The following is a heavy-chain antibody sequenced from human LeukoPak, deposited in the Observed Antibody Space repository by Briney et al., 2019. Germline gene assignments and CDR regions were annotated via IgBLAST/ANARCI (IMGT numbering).Heavy chain of an antibody. V-gene: IGHV4-38-2*01. Sequence: SETLSLTCAVSGYSISSGYYWGWIRQPPGKGLEWIGSIYHSGSTYYNPSLKSRVTMSVDTSKNQFSLKLSSATAADTAVYYCARGGLYCSTTSCFDYWGQGTLVTVSS. D-gene: IGHD2-2*01. J-gene: IGHJ4*02. CDR1: GYSISSGYY. CDR2: IYHSGST. CDR3: ARGGLYCSTTSCFDY.